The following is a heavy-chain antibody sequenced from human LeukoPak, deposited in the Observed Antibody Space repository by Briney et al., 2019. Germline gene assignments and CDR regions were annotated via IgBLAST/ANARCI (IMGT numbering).Heavy chain of an antibody. J-gene: IGHJ5*02. CDR2: MYNSGST. Sequence: SETLSLTCAVYGGSFSGYYWSWIRQPPGKGLGWIGYMYNSGSTNYNPSLKSRVTISVDTSKNQFSLKLSSVTAADTAVYFCARHPDSSGYSWFDPWGQGTLVTVSS. V-gene: IGHV4-59*08. D-gene: IGHD3-22*01. CDR1: GGSFSGYY. CDR3: ARHPDSSGYSWFDP.